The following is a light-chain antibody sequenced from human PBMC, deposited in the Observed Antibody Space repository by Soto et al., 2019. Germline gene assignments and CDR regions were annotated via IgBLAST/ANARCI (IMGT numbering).Light chain of an antibody. CDR1: SSDVGGYNY. CDR2: DVS. J-gene: IGLJ1*01. Sequence: QSVLTQPASVSGSPGQSITISCTGTSSDVGGYNYVSWYQQHPGKAPKLMIYDVSNRPAGVSNRFSGSKSGNTASLTTSGLQAKDEADDYCSSYTSSSTLDFGTGTKVTVL. CDR3: SSYTSSSTLD. V-gene: IGLV2-14*01.